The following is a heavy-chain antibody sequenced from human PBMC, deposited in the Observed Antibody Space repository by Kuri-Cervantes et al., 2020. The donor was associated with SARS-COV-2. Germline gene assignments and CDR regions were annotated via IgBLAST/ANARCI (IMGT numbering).Heavy chain of an antibody. CDR1: GFTFSSYA. Sequence: GGSLRPSCAASGFTFSSYAMSWVGQAPGKGLEWVSAISGSGGITYYADSVKGRFTISRDNAKNSLYLQMNSVRAEDTDVYYCARDGDGEWLVQSGVAFDIWGQGTMVTVSS. CDR3: ARDGDGEWLVQSGVAFDI. J-gene: IGHJ3*02. D-gene: IGHD6-19*01. CDR2: ISGSGGIT. V-gene: IGHV3-23*01.